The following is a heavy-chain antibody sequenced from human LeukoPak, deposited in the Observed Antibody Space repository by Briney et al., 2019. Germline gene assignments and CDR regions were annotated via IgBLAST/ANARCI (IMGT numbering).Heavy chain of an antibody. V-gene: IGHV3-49*03. J-gene: IGHJ4*02. D-gene: IGHD3-22*01. CDR3: SRTPDSGYYSPPSDDYIDY. CDR1: GFTFGDYA. CDR2: IRSKAYDGTT. Sequence: PGGSLRLSCTASGFTFGDYAMSWFRQAPGKGLEWVAFIRSKAYDGTTEYAASVKGRFTISRDDSKSIAYLQMNSLKTEDTAVYYCSRTPDSGYYSPPSDDYIDYWGQGTLVTVSS.